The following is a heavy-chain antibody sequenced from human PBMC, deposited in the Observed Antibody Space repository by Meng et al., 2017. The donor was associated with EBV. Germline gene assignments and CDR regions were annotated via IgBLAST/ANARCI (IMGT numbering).Heavy chain of an antibody. D-gene: IGHD6-6*01. J-gene: IGHJ4*02. CDR3: AHIIAARPFDY. V-gene: IGHV2-5*02. CDR1: GFALFIRCVF. Sequence: QSPLLPSGHPLVKLPPSLPLSCPFSGFALFIRCVFLCSFPPPPPKALLWLALIYWDDDKRYSPSLKSRLTITKDTSKNQVVLTMTNMDPVDAATYYCAHIIAARPFDYWGQGTLVTVSS. CDR2: IYWDDDK.